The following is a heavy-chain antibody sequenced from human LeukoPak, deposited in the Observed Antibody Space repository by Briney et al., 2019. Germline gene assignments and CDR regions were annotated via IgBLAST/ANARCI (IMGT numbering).Heavy chain of an antibody. Sequence: SETLSLTCAVYGGSFRGYYWTWIRQPPGKGLEWMGEINISGRTNYNPSLKSRVTISVDTSKIQFSLKLSSVTAADTAVYYCARGTNIVVVPAAKRNLFDPWGEGTLDTV. CDR3: ARGTNIVVVPAAKRNLFDP. J-gene: IGHJ5*02. D-gene: IGHD2-2*01. V-gene: IGHV4-34*01. CDR1: GGSFRGYY. CDR2: INISGRT.